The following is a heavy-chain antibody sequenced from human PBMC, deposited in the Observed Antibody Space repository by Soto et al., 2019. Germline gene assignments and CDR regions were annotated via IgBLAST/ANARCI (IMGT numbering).Heavy chain of an antibody. D-gene: IGHD3-22*01. J-gene: IGHJ4*02. V-gene: IGHV3-7*01. CDR2: IKQDGREK. CDR3: ARLRKGSAYFLY. CDR1: GFTFSEYW. Sequence: PGGSLRLSCVASGFTFSEYWMSWVRQAPGKGLEWVANIKQDGREKYYVESVKGRFTVSRDNAKSSLHLQMNSLRAEDTATYYCARLRKGSAYFLYWGQGTPVTVS.